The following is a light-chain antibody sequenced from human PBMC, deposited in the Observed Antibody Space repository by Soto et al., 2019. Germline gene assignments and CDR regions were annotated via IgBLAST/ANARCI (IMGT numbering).Light chain of an antibody. V-gene: IGLV2-14*01. CDR2: EVS. CDR1: SSDVGGYNY. CDR3: SSYTSSSTWV. Sequence: QSVLTQPASVSGSPGQSITISCTGTSSDVGGYNYVSRYQQHPGKAPKLMIYEVSNRPSGVSNRFSGSKSGNTASLTISGLQAEDEADYYCSSYTSSSTWVFGGGIKLTVL. J-gene: IGLJ3*02.